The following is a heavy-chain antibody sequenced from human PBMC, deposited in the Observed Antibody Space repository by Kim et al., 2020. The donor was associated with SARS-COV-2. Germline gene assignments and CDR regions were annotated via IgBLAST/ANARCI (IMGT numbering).Heavy chain of an antibody. V-gene: IGHV3-48*03. Sequence: GGSLRLSCAASGFTFSSFEMNWVRQAPGKGLEWVSYISSSGDAIYYADSVKVRFTISRDIAGNSLYLQMNSLRAEDKAVYYCAREGSYYYCSGSYYKPRTAIDYWGQGTLVTVSS. CDR2: ISSSGDAI. D-gene: IGHD3-10*01. CDR3: AREGSYYYCSGSYYKPRTAIDY. CDR1: GFTFSSFE. J-gene: IGHJ4*02.